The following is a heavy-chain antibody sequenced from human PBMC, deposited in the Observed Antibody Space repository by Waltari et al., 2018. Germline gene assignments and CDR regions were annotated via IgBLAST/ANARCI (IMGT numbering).Heavy chain of an antibody. Sequence: EVHLVESGGGLVHPGDSVRLSCLASGVIVSNNYMSWVRQPPGKGLEWVSVIYRGGETYYADSVKGRFTISRDNSKNTLDLQMNNVRAEDTAVYYCTSDHGLSWPLDWGQGTMVTVSS. V-gene: IGHV3-53*01. CDR3: TSDHGLSWPLD. CDR1: GVIVSNNY. J-gene: IGHJ4*02. CDR2: IYRGGET. D-gene: IGHD6-13*01.